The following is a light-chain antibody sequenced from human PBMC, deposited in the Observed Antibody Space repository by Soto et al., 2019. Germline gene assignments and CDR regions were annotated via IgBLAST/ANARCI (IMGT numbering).Light chain of an antibody. V-gene: IGLV1-44*01. J-gene: IGLJ2*01. CDR3: ASWDDVLHGPL. Sequence: QSVLTQPPSASGTPGQKVTISCSGTTSNFGTKTVSWYQQLPGAAPKLLIYRTDQLSSGVPDRFSGSKSGTSASLVISGLRSEDEAYYFCASWDDVLHGPLFGGGTKLTVL. CDR1: TSNFGTKT. CDR2: RTD.